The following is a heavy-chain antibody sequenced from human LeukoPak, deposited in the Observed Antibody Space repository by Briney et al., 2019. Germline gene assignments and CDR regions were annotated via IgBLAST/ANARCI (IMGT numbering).Heavy chain of an antibody. CDR1: GCTFSSYG. D-gene: IGHD2-2*01. J-gene: IGHJ4*02. V-gene: IGHV3-30*03. CDR3: ARPPPSCSSTSCYQHY. CDR2: ISYDGSNK. Sequence: GGSLRLSCAASGCTFSSYGMHWVRQAPGKGLEWVAIISYDGSNKYYADSVKGRFTISRDNSKNALYLQMNSLRAEDTAVYYCARPPPSCSSTSCYQHYWGQGTLVTVSS.